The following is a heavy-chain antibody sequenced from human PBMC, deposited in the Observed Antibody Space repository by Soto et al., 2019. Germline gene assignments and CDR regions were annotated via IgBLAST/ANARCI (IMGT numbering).Heavy chain of an antibody. Sequence: PSETLSLTCTVSGGSISSSSYYWGWIRQPPGKGLEWIGSIYYSGSTYYNPSLKSRVTISVDTSKNQFSLKLSSVTAADTAVYYCARHRLDYDFWSGYGNYYYGMDVWGQGTTVT. D-gene: IGHD3-3*01. CDR3: ARHRLDYDFWSGYGNYYYGMDV. CDR2: IYYSGST. V-gene: IGHV4-39*01. J-gene: IGHJ6*02. CDR1: GGSISSSSYY.